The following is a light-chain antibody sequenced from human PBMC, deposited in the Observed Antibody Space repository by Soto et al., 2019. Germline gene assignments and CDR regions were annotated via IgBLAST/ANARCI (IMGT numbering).Light chain of an antibody. CDR2: GAS. CDR1: QSIRDN. V-gene: IGKV3-15*01. Sequence: EIVMTQSPAALSVSPGERATLSCRASQSIRDNLAWYQQKRGQAPRLLIYGASARATGTPARFSGSVSGTEFTLTIASLQSEDFAVYYCHQYDKWPPITFGQGTRLEIK. J-gene: IGKJ5*01. CDR3: HQYDKWPPIT.